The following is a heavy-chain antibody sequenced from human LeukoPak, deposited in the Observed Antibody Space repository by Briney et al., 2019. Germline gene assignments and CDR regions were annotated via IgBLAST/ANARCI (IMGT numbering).Heavy chain of an antibody. D-gene: IGHD3-16*02. CDR3: ARDVATRQRTGLYDS. CDR2: IYVDGST. CDR1: GISVSSNY. J-gene: IGHJ4*02. V-gene: IGHV3-66*01. Sequence: HPGGSLRLSCAASGISVSSNYMSWVRQAPGKGLQWVSVIYVDGSTYYADSVKGRITISRDNSRNTLYLQMNSLRAEDTAVYYCARDVATRQRTGLYDSWGQGALVTVSS.